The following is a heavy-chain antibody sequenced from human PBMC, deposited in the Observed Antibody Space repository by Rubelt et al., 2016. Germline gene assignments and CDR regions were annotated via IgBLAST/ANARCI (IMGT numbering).Heavy chain of an antibody. Sequence: VVRPGGSLRLSCAASGFNFEDFAMSWVRQAPGKGLEWVSGINWNGGNTGYVDSVKGRFTISRDNAKNSLYLQMNSLGAEDTALYYSVRHGAGCSGDGCDFRFYYAMDVWGQGTPVTVSS. CDR2: INWNGGNT. J-gene: IGHJ6*02. D-gene: IGHD2-15*01. CDR1: GFNFEDFA. CDR3: VRHGAGCSGDGCDFRFYYAMDV. V-gene: IGHV3-20*04.